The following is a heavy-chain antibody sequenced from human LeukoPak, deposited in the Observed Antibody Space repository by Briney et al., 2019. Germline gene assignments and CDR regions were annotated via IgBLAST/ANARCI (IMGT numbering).Heavy chain of an antibody. CDR2: IYHSGST. V-gene: IGHV4-30-2*01. CDR1: GGSISSGGYY. D-gene: IGHD6-13*01. CDR3: ARGVRIAAAGTSYFDY. J-gene: IGHJ4*02. Sequence: SSETLSLTCTVSGGSISSGGYYWSWIRQPPGKGLEWIGYIYHSGSTYYNPSLKSRVTISVDRSKNQFSLKLSSVTAADTAVYYCARGVRIAAAGTSYFDYWGQGTLVTVSS.